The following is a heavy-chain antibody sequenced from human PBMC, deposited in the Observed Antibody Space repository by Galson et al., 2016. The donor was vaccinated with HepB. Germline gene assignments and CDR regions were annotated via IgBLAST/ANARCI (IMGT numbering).Heavy chain of an antibody. CDR2: IYYRGST. Sequence: ETLSLTCTVSGGSVTSGPSYWSWVRQPPGKGLEWIGNIYYRGSTYYNPSLKSRVAISVDTSRNQFSLKVRSVTAADTAVYYCVRIGGESDNSNKACDIWGQGTMVTVSS. J-gene: IGHJ3*02. CDR1: GGSVTSGPSY. D-gene: IGHD4-11*01. V-gene: IGHV4-39*01. CDR3: VRIGGESDNSNKACDI.